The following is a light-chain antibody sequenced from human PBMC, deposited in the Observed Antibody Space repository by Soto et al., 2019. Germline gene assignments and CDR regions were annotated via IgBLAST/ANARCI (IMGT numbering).Light chain of an antibody. J-gene: IGKJ1*01. V-gene: IGKV1-5*03. CDR3: QQYSSYPWT. CDR2: KAS. CDR1: QSISSW. Sequence: DIQMTQSPSTLSASVGDRVTITCRASQSISSWVAWYQQKPGKAPKLLNYKASSLESGVPSRFSGSGSGTEFTLTISSLQPDDFATYYCQQYSSYPWTFGQGTKVEIK.